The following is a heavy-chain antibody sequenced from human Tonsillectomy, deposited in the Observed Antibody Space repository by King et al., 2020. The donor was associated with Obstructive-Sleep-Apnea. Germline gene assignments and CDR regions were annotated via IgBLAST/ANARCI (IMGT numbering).Heavy chain of an antibody. J-gene: IGHJ6*02. CDR2: ISSSSIYI. CDR3: ARDAILTGFSYYSGMDV. V-gene: IGHV3-21*01. D-gene: IGHD3-9*01. CDR1: GFTFSSYS. Sequence: VQLVESGGGLVKPGEYLRLSCAASGFTFSSYSMNWVRQAPGKGLEWVSSISSSSIYIYYADSMKGRVTVSRDNAQNSLYPQMNSLRAEDTAVYYCARDAILTGFSYYSGMDVWGQGTTVTVSS.